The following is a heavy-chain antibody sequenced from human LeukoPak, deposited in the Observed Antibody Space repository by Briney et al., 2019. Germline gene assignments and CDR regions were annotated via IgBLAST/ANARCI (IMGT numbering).Heavy chain of an antibody. CDR3: AKPVYGGNPLDI. Sequence: PSETLSLTCTVSGGSISSGSYYWSWIRQPAGKGLEWIGRIYTSGSTNYNPSLKSRVTISVDTSKNQFSLKLSSVTAADTAVYYCAKPVYGGNPLDIWGQGTMVTVSS. D-gene: IGHD4-23*01. CDR1: GGSISSGSYY. V-gene: IGHV4-61*02. CDR2: IYTSGST. J-gene: IGHJ3*02.